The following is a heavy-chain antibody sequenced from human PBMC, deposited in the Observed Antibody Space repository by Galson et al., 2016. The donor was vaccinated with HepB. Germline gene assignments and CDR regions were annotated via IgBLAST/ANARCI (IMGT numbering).Heavy chain of an antibody. CDR2: INAGNGNT. CDR1: FSNYA. Sequence: FSNYAIHWVRQAPGQRLEWMGWINAGNGNTRFSQKFQGRVTISRDTSASTAYMELSSLRSEDTAVYYCARGELNGFWSGYHPYGVDVWGHGTTVTVSS. J-gene: IGHJ6*02. CDR3: ARGELNGFWSGYHPYGVDV. D-gene: IGHD3-3*01. V-gene: IGHV1-3*01.